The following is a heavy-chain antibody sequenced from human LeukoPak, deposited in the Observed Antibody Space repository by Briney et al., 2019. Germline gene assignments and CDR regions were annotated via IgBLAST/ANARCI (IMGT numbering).Heavy chain of an antibody. D-gene: IGHD2-2*01. V-gene: IGHV4-59*12. CDR1: GGSISSYY. CDR3: ARDLGRVPAAKDDAFDI. Sequence: SETLSLTCTVSGGSISSYYWSWIRQPPGKGLESIGYIYYSGSTNYNPSLESRVTMSVDTSKNQFSLKLRSVTAADTAVYYCARDLGRVPAAKDDAFDIWGQGTMVTVSS. CDR2: IYYSGST. J-gene: IGHJ3*02.